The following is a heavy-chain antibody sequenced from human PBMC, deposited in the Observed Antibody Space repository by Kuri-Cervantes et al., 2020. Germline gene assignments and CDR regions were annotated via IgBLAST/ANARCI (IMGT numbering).Heavy chain of an antibody. CDR2: ISAYNGDT. CDR1: GYTFTGYY. V-gene: IGHV1-18*04. Sequence: ASVKVSCKASGYTFTGYYMHWVRQAPGQGLEWMGWISAYNGDTNYVQKLQGRVTMTTDTSTSTAYMELRSLRSDDTAVYYCARDPEYYDILTEPFDIWGQGTMVTVSS. D-gene: IGHD3-9*01. CDR3: ARDPEYYDILTEPFDI. J-gene: IGHJ3*02.